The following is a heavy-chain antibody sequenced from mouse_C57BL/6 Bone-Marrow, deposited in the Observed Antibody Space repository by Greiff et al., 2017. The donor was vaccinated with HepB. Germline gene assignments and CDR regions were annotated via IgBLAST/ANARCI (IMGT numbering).Heavy chain of an antibody. D-gene: IGHD3-2*02. CDR1: GYSITSGYY. CDR2: ISYDGSN. J-gene: IGHJ4*01. V-gene: IGHV3-6*01. Sequence: DVKLQESGPGLVKPSQSLSLTCSVTGYSITSGYYWNWIRQFPGNKLEWMGYISYDGSNNYNPSLKNRISITRDTSKNQFFLKLNSVTTEETATYYSARERLDLYAMDYWGQGTSVTVSS. CDR3: ARERLDLYAMDY.